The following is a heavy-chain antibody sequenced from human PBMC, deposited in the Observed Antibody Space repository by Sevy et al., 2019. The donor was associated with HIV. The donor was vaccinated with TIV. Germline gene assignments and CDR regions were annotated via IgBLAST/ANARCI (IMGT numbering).Heavy chain of an antibody. J-gene: IGHJ4*02. CDR1: GFTFSTSV. CDR2: ISHDGNGK. V-gene: IGHV3-30-3*01. Sequence: GGCLRLSCVASGFTFSTSVIHWVRQAPGKGLEWAAAISHDGNGKYYADSVKGRFTISRDNSKNTVYLQISSLRSEDTAVYYCAREGGSSGYCGYFDHWGQGTQVTVSS. CDR3: AREGGSSGYCGYFDH. D-gene: IGHD3-22*01.